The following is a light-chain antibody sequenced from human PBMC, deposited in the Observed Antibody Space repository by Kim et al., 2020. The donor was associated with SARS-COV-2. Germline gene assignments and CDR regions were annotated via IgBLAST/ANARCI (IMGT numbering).Light chain of an antibody. CDR1: QGIRND. CDR2: ATS. J-gene: IGKJ4*01. V-gene: IGKV1-6*01. Sequence: AIQMTQSPSSLSASVGDRVTITCRASQGIRNDLGWYQQKPGRAPNLLIYATSTLQSGVPSRFSGSGSGTDFTLTISSLQPEDVATYYCLQDYDYPLTLGGGTKGDIK. CDR3: LQDYDYPLT.